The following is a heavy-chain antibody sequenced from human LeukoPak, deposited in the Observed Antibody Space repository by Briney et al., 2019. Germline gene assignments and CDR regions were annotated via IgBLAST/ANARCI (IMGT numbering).Heavy chain of an antibody. Sequence: SATLSLTCAVSGGSISSYYWRWIRPPPGKGLEGIGYIYTSGSTNYNPSLKRRVNISVHTSKPQFSLNLSSVPAADTAVYYCARHGLGRPRGGWFDPWGQGTLVTVSS. D-gene: IGHD5-12*01. V-gene: IGHV4-4*09. CDR2: IYTSGST. J-gene: IGHJ5*02. CDR1: GGSISSYY. CDR3: ARHGLGRPRGGWFDP.